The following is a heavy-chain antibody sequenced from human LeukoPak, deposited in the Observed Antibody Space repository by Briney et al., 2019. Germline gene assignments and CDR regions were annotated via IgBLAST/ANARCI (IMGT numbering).Heavy chain of an antibody. V-gene: IGHV3-48*01. D-gene: IGHD3-10*01. Sequence: GGSLRLSCVASGFAFSRSGMNWVRQAPGKGLEWLSCISPSSSTRHYADSVKGRFTISRDNSKNTLYLQMNSLRAEDTAVYYCAKVMAFGELLVDYWGQGTLVTVSS. CDR3: AKVMAFGELLVDY. CDR1: GFAFSRSG. CDR2: ISPSSSTR. J-gene: IGHJ4*02.